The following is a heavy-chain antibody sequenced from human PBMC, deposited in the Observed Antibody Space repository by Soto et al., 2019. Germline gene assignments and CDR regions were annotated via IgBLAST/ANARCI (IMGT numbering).Heavy chain of an antibody. CDR1: GGSISSYY. V-gene: IGHV4-59*01. J-gene: IGHJ5*02. Sequence: ETLSLTCTVSGGSISSYYWSWIRQPPGKGLEWIGYSYYSGSTNYNPSLKSRVTISVDTSKNQFSLRLSSVTAADTAVYYCAREGGSTGPLSNWFDPWGQGTLVTVSS. CDR2: SYYSGST. D-gene: IGHD1-1*01. CDR3: AREGGSTGPLSNWFDP.